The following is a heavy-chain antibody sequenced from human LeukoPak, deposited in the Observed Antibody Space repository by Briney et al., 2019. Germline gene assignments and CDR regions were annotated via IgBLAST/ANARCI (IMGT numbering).Heavy chain of an antibody. Sequence: GASVKVSCKASGYTFTSYGISWVRQAPGQGLEWMGGIIPIFGTANYAQKFQGRVTITADESTSTAYMELSSLRSEDTAVYYCARDSGYDAPFDYWGQGTLVTVSS. CDR3: ARDSGYDAPFDY. V-gene: IGHV1-69*13. CDR2: IIPIFGTA. CDR1: GYTFTSYG. J-gene: IGHJ4*02. D-gene: IGHD5-12*01.